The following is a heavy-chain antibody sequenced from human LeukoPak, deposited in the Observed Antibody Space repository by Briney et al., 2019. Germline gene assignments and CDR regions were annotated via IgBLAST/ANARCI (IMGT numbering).Heavy chain of an antibody. D-gene: IGHD3-10*01. J-gene: IGHJ4*02. CDR2: LHSDGTT. Sequence: GGSLRLSCAASGLSVSSNYMSWVRQAPGKGLEWVSALHSDGTTYYADSVKGRFTNSRDNSKNPLYLQMNSLKAEDTAVYYCVRGMGVSMLYYFDYWGQGTLVTVSS. CDR1: GLSVSSNY. CDR3: VRGMGVSMLYYFDY. V-gene: IGHV3-66*02.